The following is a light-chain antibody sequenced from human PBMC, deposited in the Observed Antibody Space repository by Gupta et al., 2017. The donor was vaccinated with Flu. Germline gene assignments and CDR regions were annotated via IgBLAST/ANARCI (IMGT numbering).Light chain of an antibody. CDR3: QTGGPGIIYV. Sequence: QLVLTQSPSASASLGASVKLTFTLNSGRTMDAIAWHQHRPERGPRWLMKVNYDGSHMKGDGVPDRFSGSSSGTERYLTISSRQSEEEADYYCQTGGPGIIYVFGTGTKVTVL. CDR2: VNYDGSH. V-gene: IGLV4-69*01. J-gene: IGLJ1*01. CDR1: SGRTMDA.